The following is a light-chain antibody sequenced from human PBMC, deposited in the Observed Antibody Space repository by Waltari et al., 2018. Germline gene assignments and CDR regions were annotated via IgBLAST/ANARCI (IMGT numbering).Light chain of an antibody. CDR1: QGISNY. V-gene: IGKV1-27*01. CDR3: QKYNSAPRT. Sequence: DIQMTQSPSSLSASVGDRVTITCRASQGISNYLAWYQQKPGKVPKRLIYAASTLQSGVPCRFSGSGSGTDFTLTISSLRPEDVSTYYCQKYNSAPRTFGQGTKVEIK. CDR2: AAS. J-gene: IGKJ1*01.